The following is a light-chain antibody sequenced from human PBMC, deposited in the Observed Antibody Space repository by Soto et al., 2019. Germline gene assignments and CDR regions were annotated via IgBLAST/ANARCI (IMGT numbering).Light chain of an antibody. CDR1: SSDVGRYNY. Sequence: QSALTQPASVSASPGQSITISCTGTSSDVGRYNYVSWYQQFPGKAPKRILYDVSKRPSGVADRFAGSKSGNTASLTISGLQPEDEADYYCSSYKSSSTYLFGTGTKLTVL. V-gene: IGLV2-14*03. CDR2: DVS. CDR3: SSYKSSSTYL. J-gene: IGLJ2*01.